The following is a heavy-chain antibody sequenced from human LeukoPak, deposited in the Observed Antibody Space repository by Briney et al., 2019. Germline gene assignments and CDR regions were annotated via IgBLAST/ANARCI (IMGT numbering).Heavy chain of an antibody. Sequence: QRGGSLRLSCAASGFTFSGYAMSWVRQAPGKGLEWVSAITGSGDSTYYADSVKGRCTISRDNSKNTLYLQMNSLRAEDTAGYYCAKGGSGRIPLYNFDYWGQGTLVTVSS. D-gene: IGHD2-15*01. CDR3: AKGGSGRIPLYNFDY. CDR2: ITGSGDST. V-gene: IGHV3-23*01. CDR1: GFTFSGYA. J-gene: IGHJ4*02.